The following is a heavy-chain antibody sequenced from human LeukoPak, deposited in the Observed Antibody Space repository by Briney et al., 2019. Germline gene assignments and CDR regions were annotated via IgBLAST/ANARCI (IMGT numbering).Heavy chain of an antibody. CDR1: GGSFSDYN. J-gene: IGHJ4*02. CDR2: IGHNGST. D-gene: IGHD3-22*01. V-gene: IGHV4-34*01. CDR3: ARGASSAYYVDY. Sequence: SETLSLTCAVYGGSFSDYNWTWIRQPPGKGLEWIGEIGHNGSTNYNPSLKGRVTISLDTSKNQFSLKLTAVTAADTAMYYCARGASSAYYVDYWGQGTLVSVSS.